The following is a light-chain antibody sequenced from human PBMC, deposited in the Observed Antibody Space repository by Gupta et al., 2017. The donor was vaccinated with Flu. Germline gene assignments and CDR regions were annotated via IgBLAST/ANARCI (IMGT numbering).Light chain of an antibody. CDR2: WAS. CDR3: HQYDSGPRT. V-gene: IGKV4-1*01. CDR1: QSVLYSSNNKNY. Sequence: DIVMTQSPDSLAVSLGERATINCKSSQSVLYSSNNKNYLAWYQQKPGQPPKLLIYWASTRESGVPDRFSGSGSGTDFTLTISSLQAEDVAVYYCHQYDSGPRTFGQGTKVEVK. J-gene: IGKJ1*01.